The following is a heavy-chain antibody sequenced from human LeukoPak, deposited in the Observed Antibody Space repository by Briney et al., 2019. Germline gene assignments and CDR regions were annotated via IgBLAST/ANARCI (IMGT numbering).Heavy chain of an antibody. CDR2: IYYSGST. D-gene: IGHD3-22*01. V-gene: IGHV4-34*01. CDR3: AREPHSSGYYPDY. J-gene: IGHJ4*02. Sequence: SETLSLTCAVYGGSFSGYYWSWIRQPPGKGLEWIGSIYYSGSTYYNQSPKSRVTISVDTSKNQFSLKLSSVTAADTAVYYCAREPHSSGYYPDYWGQGNLVTVSS. CDR1: GGSFSGYY.